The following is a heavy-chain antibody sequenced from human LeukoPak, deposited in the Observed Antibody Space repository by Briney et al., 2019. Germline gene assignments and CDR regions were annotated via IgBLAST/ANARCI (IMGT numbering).Heavy chain of an antibody. CDR3: ARDQYDTWSRRGNFDS. CDR1: GFTFSSYA. Sequence: QPGGSLRLSCAASGFTFSSYAMHWVRQAPGKGLEWVANIKLDGSEKNYVDSVKGRFTISRDNTKNSLYLQMNSLRAEDTAVFYCARDQYDTWSRRGNFDSWGQGTLVIVSS. CDR2: IKLDGSEK. J-gene: IGHJ4*02. D-gene: IGHD3-3*01. V-gene: IGHV3-7*03.